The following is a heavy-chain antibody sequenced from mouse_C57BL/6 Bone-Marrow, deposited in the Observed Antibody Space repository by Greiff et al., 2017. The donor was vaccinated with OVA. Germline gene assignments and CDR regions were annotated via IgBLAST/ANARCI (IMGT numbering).Heavy chain of an antibody. CDR3: TTARLITTVVATDAMDY. D-gene: IGHD1-1*01. J-gene: IGHJ4*01. CDR1: GFNIKDDY. V-gene: IGHV14-4*01. Sequence: EVQLQQSGAELVRPGASVKLSCTASGFNIKDDYMPWVKQRPEQGLEWIGWIDPENGDTEYASKFQGKATITADTSSNTAYLQLSSLTSEDTAVYYCTTARLITTVVATDAMDYWGQGTSVTVSS. CDR2: IDPENGDT.